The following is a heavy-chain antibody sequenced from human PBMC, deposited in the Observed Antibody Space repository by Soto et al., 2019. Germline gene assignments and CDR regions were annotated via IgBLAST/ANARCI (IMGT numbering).Heavy chain of an antibody. CDR1: GFTFSLFA. D-gene: IGHD7-27*01. CDR3: AKEVSLGSTVDLGY. CDR2: ISGSGGST. V-gene: IGHV3-23*01. Sequence: VGSLRLSCAASGFTFSLFAMSWVRQSPGKGLEWVSTISGSGGSTYYADAVKGRFTISRDNSMDTLYLQMKSLRVEDTARYYCAKEVSLGSTVDLGYWGQGSLVTVSS. J-gene: IGHJ4*02.